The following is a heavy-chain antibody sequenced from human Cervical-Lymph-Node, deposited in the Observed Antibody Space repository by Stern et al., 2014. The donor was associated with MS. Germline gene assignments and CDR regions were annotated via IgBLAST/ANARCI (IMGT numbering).Heavy chain of an antibody. CDR3: ARDRSGLGDY. V-gene: IGHV3-30*04. J-gene: IGHJ4*02. CDR2: ISYVETDK. CDR1: GFTFSDYP. Sequence: QVQLVESGGGVVQPGRSLRLSCAASGFTFSDYPMHWVRQTPGKGLEWVAVISYVETDKFYADSVKGRFTISRDNSKNTLYLQMNSLRSEDTAVYHCARDRSGLGDYWGQGTWSPSPQ. D-gene: IGHD3/OR15-3a*01.